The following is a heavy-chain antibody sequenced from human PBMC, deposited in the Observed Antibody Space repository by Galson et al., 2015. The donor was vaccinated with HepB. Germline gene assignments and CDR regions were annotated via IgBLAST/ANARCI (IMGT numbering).Heavy chain of an antibody. CDR1: GYTFTAYF. Sequence: ASVKVSCKASGYTFTAYFVHWVRKAPGQGLEWMGWINPNNGATTYAQKFQGRVTMARDTSITTAYVELSGLKSDDTAVYYCAKGRSDYSYFPFEYWGQGTLVTVSS. V-gene: IGHV1-2*02. CDR2: INPNNGAT. D-gene: IGHD2-21*01. J-gene: IGHJ4*02. CDR3: AKGRSDYSYFPFEY.